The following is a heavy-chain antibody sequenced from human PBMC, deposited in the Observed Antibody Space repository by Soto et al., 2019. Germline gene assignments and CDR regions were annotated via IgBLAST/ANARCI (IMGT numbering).Heavy chain of an antibody. D-gene: IGHD1-1*01. V-gene: IGHV3-30*18. CDR3: AKLIGGIKAIGGTGNWLDP. CDR2: ISHDGSNK. J-gene: IGHJ5*02. CDR1: GFIFSSYG. Sequence: GGSLRLSCAASGFIFSSYGMYWIRQAPGKGLEWVAGISHDGSNKYYGDSVKGRCTISRDNSKNTLFLQIDSLRAEDTAVYYCAKLIGGIKAIGGTGNWLDPWGQGTLVTVPQ.